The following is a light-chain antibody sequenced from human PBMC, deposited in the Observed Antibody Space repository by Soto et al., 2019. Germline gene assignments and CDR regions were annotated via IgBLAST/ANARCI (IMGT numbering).Light chain of an antibody. CDR2: DAS. Sequence: EIVLTQSPATLSLSPGERATLSCRVSQSVSSYLAWYQQKPGQAPRLLIYDASNRATGIPARFSGSGSGTDFTLTISRLEPEDFAVYYCQQRSNWPLPLTFGGGTKVEIK. CDR1: QSVSSY. CDR3: QQRSNWPLPLT. V-gene: IGKV3-11*01. J-gene: IGKJ4*01.